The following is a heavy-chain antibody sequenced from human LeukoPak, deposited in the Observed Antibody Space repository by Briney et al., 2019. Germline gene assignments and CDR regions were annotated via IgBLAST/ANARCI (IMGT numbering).Heavy chain of an antibody. J-gene: IGHJ4*02. CDR3: ARGYCSSTSCYSDY. Sequence: GAPVKVSCKASGGTFSSYAISWVRQAPGQGLEWMGGIIPIFGTANYAQKFQGRVTITTDESTSTAYMELSSLRSEDTAVYYCARGYCSSTSCYSDYWGQGTLVTVSS. CDR1: GGTFSSYA. CDR2: IIPIFGTA. D-gene: IGHD2-2*01. V-gene: IGHV1-69*05.